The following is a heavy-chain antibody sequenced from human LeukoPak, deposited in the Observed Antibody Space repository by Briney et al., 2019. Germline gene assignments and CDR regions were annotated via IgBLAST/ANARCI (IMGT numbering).Heavy chain of an antibody. CDR2: IHTSGST. Sequence: SGTLSLTCTVSGGSISSYYWSWIRQPPGKGLEWIGYIHTSGSTNYNPSLKSRVTISVDTSKNQFSLKLSSVIAADTAVYYCARRRTLGVSGGCCWFDPWGQGTLVTVSS. J-gene: IGHJ5*02. D-gene: IGHD3-16*01. CDR3: ARRRTLGVSGGCCWFDP. V-gene: IGHV4-4*09. CDR1: GGSISSYY.